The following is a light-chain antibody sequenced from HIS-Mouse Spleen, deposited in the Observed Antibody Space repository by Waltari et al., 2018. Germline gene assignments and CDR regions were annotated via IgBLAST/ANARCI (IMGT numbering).Light chain of an antibody. CDR3: CSYAGSSTWV. J-gene: IGLJ3*02. CDR1: SSDVGSYNL. Sequence: QSALTRPASVSGSPGQSITISCTGPSSDVGSYNLVSWYQQHPGKAPKRMIYEGSKRPSGVSNRFSGSKSGNTASLTISGLQAEDEADYYCCSYAGSSTWVFGGGTKLTVL. V-gene: IGLV2-23*01. CDR2: EGS.